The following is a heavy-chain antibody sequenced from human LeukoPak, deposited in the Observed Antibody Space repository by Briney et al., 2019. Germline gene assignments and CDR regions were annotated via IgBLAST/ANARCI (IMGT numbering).Heavy chain of an antibody. CDR3: AKAGYRGSSVNYFDY. J-gene: IGHJ4*02. CDR1: GFTFSSYA. CDR2: ISGSGGNT. V-gene: IGHV3-23*01. Sequence: PGGSLRLSCAPSGFTFSSYAMSWVRQAPGMGLEWLSAISGSGGNTHYADSVKGRFTISRDNSQNTLSLQMNSLRAEDTAVYFCAKAGYRGSSVNYFDYWGQGTLVTVSS. D-gene: IGHD6-6*01.